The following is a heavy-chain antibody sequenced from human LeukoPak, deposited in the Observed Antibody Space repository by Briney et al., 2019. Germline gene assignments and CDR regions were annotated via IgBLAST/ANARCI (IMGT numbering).Heavy chain of an antibody. Sequence: SETLSLTCTVSGGSISSYYWSWIRQPAGKGLEGIGRIYTSGSTNYNPSLKSRVTMSVDPSKNQFALKLSSVTAADTAVYYCARTGIAVAGPYFDYWGQGTLVTVSS. J-gene: IGHJ4*02. CDR1: GGSISSYY. V-gene: IGHV4-4*07. CDR3: ARTGIAVAGPYFDY. CDR2: IYTSGST. D-gene: IGHD6-13*01.